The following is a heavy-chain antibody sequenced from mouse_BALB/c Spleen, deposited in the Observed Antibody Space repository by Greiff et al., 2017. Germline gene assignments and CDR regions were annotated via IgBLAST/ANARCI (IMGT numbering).Heavy chain of an antibody. D-gene: IGHD2-13*01. J-gene: IGHJ3*01. V-gene: IGHV1-82*01. CDR3: ARGGLGDIFAY. Sequence: QVQLQQSGPELVKPGASVKISCKASGYAFSSSWMNWVKQRPGQGLEWIGRIYPGDGDTNYNGKFKGKATLTADKSSSTAYMQLSSLTSVDSAVYFCARGGLGDIFAYWGQGTLVTVSA. CDR1: GYAFSSSW. CDR2: IYPGDGDT.